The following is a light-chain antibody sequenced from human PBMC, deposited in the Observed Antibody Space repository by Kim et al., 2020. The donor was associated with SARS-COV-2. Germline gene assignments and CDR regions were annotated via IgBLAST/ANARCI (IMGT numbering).Light chain of an antibody. CDR3: QQLNSYPLT. J-gene: IGKJ4*01. CDR1: QGISSH. CDR2: AAS. Sequence: AFVGDRVTITCRASQGISSHLAWYQQKPGKAPNLLIYAASTLQGGVPSRFSGSGSGTDFTLTISSLQPEDFATYYCQQLNSYPLTFGGGTKVDIK. V-gene: IGKV1-9*01.